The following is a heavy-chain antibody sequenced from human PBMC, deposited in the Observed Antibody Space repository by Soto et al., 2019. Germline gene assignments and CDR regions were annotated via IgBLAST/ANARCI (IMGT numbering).Heavy chain of an antibody. CDR1: GFTVSNYW. Sequence: PGGSLRLSCVASGFTVSNYWMSWVRQAPGKGLEWVANMKKDGSQKYYVDSVKGRFTISRDNARNSLYLQMNSLRAEDTAVYYCARDWFDAWGQGTLVTVSS. CDR2: MKKDGSQK. CDR3: ARDWFDA. V-gene: IGHV3-7*01. J-gene: IGHJ5*02.